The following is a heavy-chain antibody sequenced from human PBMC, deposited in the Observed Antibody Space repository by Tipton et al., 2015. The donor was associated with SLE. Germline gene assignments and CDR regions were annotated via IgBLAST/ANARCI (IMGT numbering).Heavy chain of an antibody. Sequence: TLSLTCTVSGGSISSGGYYWSWIRQHPGKGLEWIGYINHSGSTNYNPSLKSRVTISVDTSKKEFSLNLTSVTAADTAVYYCARGWAVAGPLAFDYWGQGILVTVSS. V-gene: IGHV4-31*03. CDR1: GGSISSGGYY. D-gene: IGHD6-19*01. CDR2: INHSGST. CDR3: ARGWAVAGPLAFDY. J-gene: IGHJ4*02.